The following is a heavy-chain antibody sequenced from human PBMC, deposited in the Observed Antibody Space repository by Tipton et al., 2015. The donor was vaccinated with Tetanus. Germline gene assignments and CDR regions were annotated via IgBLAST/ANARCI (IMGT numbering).Heavy chain of an antibody. D-gene: IGHD3-3*01. V-gene: IGHV4-30-2*02. J-gene: IGHJ4*02. CDR2: IYHSETT. CDR3: ARIRDFWIGYFDF. CDR1: GVSMHSISYS. Sequence: GLVKPSQTLSLTCAVSGVSMHSISYSWSWIRQPPGKGLEWIGYIYHSETTYYNPSLKSRLTMSADPAKNQFSLRLTSVTAADTAVYYCARIRDFWIGYFDFWGQGTLVTVSP.